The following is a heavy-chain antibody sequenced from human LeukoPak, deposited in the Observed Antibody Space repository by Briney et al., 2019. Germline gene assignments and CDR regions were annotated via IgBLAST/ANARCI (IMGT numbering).Heavy chain of an antibody. J-gene: IGHJ1*01. CDR3: ATGGNFYYSH. Sequence: GGSLRLSCAPSGFPFSGYGMHWVRQAPGKGLEWVAVAYGDGSSQYYADSVKGRFSISKDISKNTLSLQMNSLRAEDTAVYSCATGGNFYYSHWGQGTLVTVSS. D-gene: IGHD4-11*01. V-gene: IGHV3-33*01. CDR1: GFPFSGYG. CDR2: AYGDGSSQ.